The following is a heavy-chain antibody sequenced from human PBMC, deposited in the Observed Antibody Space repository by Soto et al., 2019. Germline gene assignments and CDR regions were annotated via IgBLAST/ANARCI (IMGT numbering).Heavy chain of an antibody. CDR3: ARGRRRESCSGGDCYYFDV. CDR1: GFSFSDGAVG. CDR2: YYWDEDE. J-gene: IGHJ4*02. Sequence: KESGPTLVNPTQTLKLTCPFSGFSFSDGAVGVGWFRQSPGKAPEWLAIYYWDEDEWHSPSLRTRLSISYEAARSQVVLSMVDMDPQDTATSFCARGRRRESCSGGDCYYFDVWGQGLQVAAS. D-gene: IGHD2-21*01. V-gene: IGHV2-5*02.